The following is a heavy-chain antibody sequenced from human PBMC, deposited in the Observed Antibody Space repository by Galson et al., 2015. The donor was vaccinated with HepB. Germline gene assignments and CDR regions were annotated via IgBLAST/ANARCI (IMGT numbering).Heavy chain of an antibody. Sequence: SLRLSCAASGFTVSSNYMSWVRQAPGKGLEWVSVIYSGGSTYYADSVKGRFTISRDNSKNTLYLQMNSLRAEDTAVYYCARGFYYDSSGYHAWGQGTLVTVSS. V-gene: IGHV3-66*01. CDR2: IYSGGST. CDR3: ARGFYYDSSGYHA. J-gene: IGHJ5*02. CDR1: GFTVSSNY. D-gene: IGHD3-22*01.